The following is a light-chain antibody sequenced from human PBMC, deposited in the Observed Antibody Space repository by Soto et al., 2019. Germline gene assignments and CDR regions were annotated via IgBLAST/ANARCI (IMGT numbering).Light chain of an antibody. CDR3: QQYTNWPPNT. Sequence: EILMTQSPDTLSVSPGESATLSCRASQRVYRNLAWYQPRPGQPPRLLIYGASTRATGVPARFSGRGSGTEFTLPISSLQSEDFAVYYCQQYTNWPPNTFGQGTRLEIK. V-gene: IGKV3-15*01. J-gene: IGKJ5*01. CDR2: GAS. CDR1: QRVYRN.